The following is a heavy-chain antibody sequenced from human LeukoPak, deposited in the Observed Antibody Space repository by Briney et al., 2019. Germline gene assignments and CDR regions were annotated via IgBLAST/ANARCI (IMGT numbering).Heavy chain of an antibody. Sequence: GGSPRLSCAASGFTFSNYWMSWLRQAPGKGLEWVANIKEDGSEKHYVDSVKGRFTISRDNAKNSLYLQMNSLRVEDTAVYYCARTIRGYWGQGTLVTVSS. CDR3: ARTIRGY. V-gene: IGHV3-7*03. CDR2: IKEDGSEK. D-gene: IGHD3-10*01. CDR1: GFTFSNYW. J-gene: IGHJ4*02.